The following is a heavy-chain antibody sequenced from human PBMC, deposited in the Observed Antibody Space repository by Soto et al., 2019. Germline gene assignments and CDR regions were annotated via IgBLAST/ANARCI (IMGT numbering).Heavy chain of an antibody. CDR1: GFTFSSYS. J-gene: IGHJ6*02. V-gene: IGHV3-21*01. Sequence: GGSLRLSCTASGFTFSSYSMNCVRQAPGKGLGWVSSISSSGTYIYYADSVKGRFTISRDNAKNSLYLQMISLRAEDTAVYYCSRAVLPNYYYYGMDVWGQGTTVTVSS. CDR2: ISSSGTYI. CDR3: SRAVLPNYYYYGMDV.